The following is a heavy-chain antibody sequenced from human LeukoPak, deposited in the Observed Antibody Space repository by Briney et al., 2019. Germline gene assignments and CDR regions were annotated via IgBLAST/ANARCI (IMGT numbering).Heavy chain of an antibody. V-gene: IGHV3-23*01. D-gene: IGHD1-1*01. CDR2: ISGVGSNT. J-gene: IGHJ4*02. Sequence: GGSLRLSCAASGFTFSNYAMTWVRQAPGKGLEWVSVISGVGSNTDYADSVKGRFTISRDNSKNTLSLQMNSLRAEDTAIYYCAKLVGTGMTPTDYWGQGTLVTVSS. CDR3: AKLVGTGMTPTDY. CDR1: GFTFSNYA.